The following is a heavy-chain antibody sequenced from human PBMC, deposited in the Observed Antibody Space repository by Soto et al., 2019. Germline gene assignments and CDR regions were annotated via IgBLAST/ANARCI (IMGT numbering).Heavy chain of an antibody. CDR2: IYYSGST. D-gene: IGHD3-3*01. V-gene: IGHV4-39*01. J-gene: IGHJ4*02. CDR3: ARLTVYYFDY. Sequence: QLQLQESGLGLVKPSETLSLTCTVSGGSISSSSYYWGWIRQPPGKGLEWIGSIYYSGSTYYNPSLKSRVTISVDTSKNQFSLKLSSVTAADTAVYYCARLTVYYFDYWGQGTLVTVSS. CDR1: GGSISSSSYY.